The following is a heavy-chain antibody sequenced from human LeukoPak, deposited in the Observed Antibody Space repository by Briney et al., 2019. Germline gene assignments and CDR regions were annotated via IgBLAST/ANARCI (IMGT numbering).Heavy chain of an antibody. CDR3: GIERTYYFGS. J-gene: IGHJ4*02. Sequence: SETLSLTGAVSGGSFSGYYWSWIRQPPGKGLEWIGEINHSGSTNYNPSLKSRVIISVDTSKNQFSLKLSSMTAADTAVYYCGIERTYYFGSWGQGTQVTVSS. CDR2: INHSGST. CDR1: GGSFSGYY. V-gene: IGHV4-34*01.